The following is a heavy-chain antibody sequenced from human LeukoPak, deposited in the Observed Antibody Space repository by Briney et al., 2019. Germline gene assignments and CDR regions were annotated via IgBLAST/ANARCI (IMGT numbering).Heavy chain of an antibody. J-gene: IGHJ3*02. CDR3: ASTIVGAPDAFDI. CDR2: IYYSGST. CDR1: GGSISSSGYY. V-gene: IGHV4-39*01. D-gene: IGHD1-26*01. Sequence: SETLSLTCTVSGGSISSSGYYWGWIRQPPGKGLEWIGSIYYSGSTYYSPSLKSRVTISVDTSKNQFSLRLGSVTAADTAFYYCASTIVGAPDAFDIWGQGTMVTVSS.